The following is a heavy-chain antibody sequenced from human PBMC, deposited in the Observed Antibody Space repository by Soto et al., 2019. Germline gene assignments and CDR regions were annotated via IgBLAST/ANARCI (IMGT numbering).Heavy chain of an antibody. Sequence: GGSLRLSCAASGFTFSSYWMHWVRQAPGKGLVWVSRINSDGSSTSYADSVKGRFTISRDNAKNTLYLQMNSLRAEDTAVYYCARKGSTIFGVVTYDDAFDIWGQGTMVTVSS. J-gene: IGHJ3*02. CDR1: GFTFSSYW. V-gene: IGHV3-74*01. CDR3: ARKGSTIFGVVTYDDAFDI. D-gene: IGHD3-3*01. CDR2: INSDGSST.